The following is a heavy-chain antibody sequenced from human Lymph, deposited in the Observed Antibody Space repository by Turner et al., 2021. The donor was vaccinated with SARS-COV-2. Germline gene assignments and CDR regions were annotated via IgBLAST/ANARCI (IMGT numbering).Heavy chain of an antibody. J-gene: IGHJ6*02. V-gene: IGHV3-53*01. Sequence: ASGFTVSYNYRTGVRQAPGKGHEWVSFIYSGGSTYDADSVKCRYTISRDSSKNTLYLQMNSLRAEDTAVYYCARDLLEVGGMDVWGQGTTVTVSS. CDR1: GFTVSYNY. D-gene: IGHD3-3*01. CDR3: ARDLLEVGGMDV. CDR2: IYSGGST.